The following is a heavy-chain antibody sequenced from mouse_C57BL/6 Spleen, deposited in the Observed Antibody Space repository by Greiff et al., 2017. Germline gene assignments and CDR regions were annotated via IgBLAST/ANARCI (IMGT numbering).Heavy chain of an antibody. D-gene: IGHD2-5*01. J-gene: IGHJ4*01. CDR1: GYSITSGYY. Sequence: EVKLVESGPGLVKPSQSLSLTCSVTGYSITSGYYWNWIRQFPGNKLEWMGYISYDGSNNYNPSLKNRISITRDTSKNQFFLKLNSVTTEDTATYYCARGRDSNYAMDYWGQGTSVTVSS. CDR3: ARGRDSNYAMDY. V-gene: IGHV3-6*01. CDR2: ISYDGSN.